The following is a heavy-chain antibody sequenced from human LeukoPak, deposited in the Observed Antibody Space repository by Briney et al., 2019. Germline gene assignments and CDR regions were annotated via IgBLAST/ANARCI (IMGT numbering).Heavy chain of an antibody. J-gene: IGHJ6*03. CDR3: ARGDFYYYYYMDF. CDR1: GFTFSSYA. CDR2: ISYDGSNK. Sequence: PGRSLRLSCAASGFTFSSYAMHWVRQAPGKGLEWVAVISYDGSNKYYADSVKGRFTISRDNSKNTLYLQMNSLRAEDTAVYYCARGDFYYYYYMDFWGKGTTVTVSS. V-gene: IGHV3-30*04.